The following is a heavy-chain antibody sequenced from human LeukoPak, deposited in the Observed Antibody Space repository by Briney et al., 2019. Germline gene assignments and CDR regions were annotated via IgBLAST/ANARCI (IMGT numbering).Heavy chain of an antibody. Sequence: SETLSLTCTVSGGSISSSNWWSWVRQPPGKGLEWIGEIYHSGSTNYNPSLKSRVTISVDKSENQFSLKLSSVTAADTAVYYCARGSEDQWLVRFDYWGQGTLVTVSS. CDR1: GGSISSSNW. V-gene: IGHV4-4*02. J-gene: IGHJ4*02. CDR3: ARGSEDQWLVRFDY. D-gene: IGHD6-19*01. CDR2: IYHSGST.